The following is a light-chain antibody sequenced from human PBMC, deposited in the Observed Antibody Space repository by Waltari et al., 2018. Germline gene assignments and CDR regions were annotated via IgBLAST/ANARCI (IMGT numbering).Light chain of an antibody. CDR3: AAWDDSLNGVV. CDR2: RNN. Sequence: QSVLTQPPSESGTPGQRVPIPGSGSSSRIASHPVNWYHQPPGTAPKLIVYRNNRRPSGVPDRFSGSRSGTSASLAISGLQSEDEADYYCAAWDDSLNGVVFGGGTKLTVL. J-gene: IGLJ2*01. CDR1: SSRIASHP. V-gene: IGLV1-44*01.